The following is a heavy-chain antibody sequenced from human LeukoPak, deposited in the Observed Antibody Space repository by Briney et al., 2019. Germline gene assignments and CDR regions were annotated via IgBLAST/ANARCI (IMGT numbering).Heavy chain of an antibody. J-gene: IGHJ6*02. V-gene: IGHV3-30*04. CDR2: ISYDGSNK. CDR3: ARDLITMVRGVNYYYYGMHV. Sequence: GGSLRLSCAASGFTFSSYAMHWVRQAPGKGLEWVAVISYDGSNKYYADSVKGRFTISRDNSKNTLYLQMNSLRAEDTAVYYCARDLITMVRGVNYYYYGMHVWGQGTTVTVSS. CDR1: GFTFSSYA. D-gene: IGHD3-10*01.